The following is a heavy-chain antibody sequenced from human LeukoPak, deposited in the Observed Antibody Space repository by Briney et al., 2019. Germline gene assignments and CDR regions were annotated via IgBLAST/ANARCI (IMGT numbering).Heavy chain of an antibody. V-gene: IGHV4-30-2*01. J-gene: IGHJ4*02. CDR1: GGSISTGRYS. CDR2: IYHSGST. Sequence: SETLSLTCAVSGGSISTGRYSWNWIRQPPGEGLEWIAYIYHSGSTYYNPSLKSRVTVLVDRSKNQFSLNLSSVTAADTAVYYCASGGYSGYDFNFDYWGQGTLVTVSS. CDR3: ASGGYSGYDFNFDY. D-gene: IGHD5-12*01.